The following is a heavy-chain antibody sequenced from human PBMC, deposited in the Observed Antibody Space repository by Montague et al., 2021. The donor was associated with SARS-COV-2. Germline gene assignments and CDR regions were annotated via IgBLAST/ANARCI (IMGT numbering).Heavy chain of an antibody. Sequence: TLSLTCTVSGAPINIGTYYWNWIRQPAGKGLEWIGRIYTSERTDYNPSLKSRLTISFNTSKNEFSLRLNSLTAATTAVYYCAGDFPTGRYYCDFWGQGTLVIVSS. J-gene: IGHJ4*02. D-gene: IGHD3-10*01. CDR1: GAPINIGTYY. V-gene: IGHV4-61*02. CDR2: IYTSERT. CDR3: AGDFPTGRYYCDF.